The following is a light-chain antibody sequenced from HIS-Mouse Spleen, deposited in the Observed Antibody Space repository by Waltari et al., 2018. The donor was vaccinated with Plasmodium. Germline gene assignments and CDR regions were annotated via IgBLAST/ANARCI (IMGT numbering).Light chain of an antibody. V-gene: IGLV3-10*01. J-gene: IGLJ3*02. CDR2: EDS. CDR3: YSTDSSGNHRV. Sequence: SYELTQPPSVSVSPGQTARIPCSGAALPKTYAYWYQQKAGQAPVLVIYEDSKRPPWIPERFSGSSSGTMATLTISGAQVEDEADYYCYSTDSSGNHRVFGGGTKLTVL. CDR1: ALPKTY.